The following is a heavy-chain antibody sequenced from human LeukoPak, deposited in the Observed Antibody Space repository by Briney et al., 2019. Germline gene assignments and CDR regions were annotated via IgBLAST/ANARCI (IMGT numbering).Heavy chain of an antibody. CDR3: ARESEGGTGTSCPDY. D-gene: IGHD2-2*01. J-gene: IGHJ4*02. V-gene: IGHV3-33*05. Sequence: QPGGSLRLSCAASGFIFSSDDMHWVRQAPGKGLEWVAGIQSNGRNKYYVDSVKGRFAISRGNSKSTLYLQVNSLRVEDTALYHCARESEGGTGTSCPDYWGQGTLVTVSS. CDR2: IQSNGRNK. CDR1: GFIFSSDD.